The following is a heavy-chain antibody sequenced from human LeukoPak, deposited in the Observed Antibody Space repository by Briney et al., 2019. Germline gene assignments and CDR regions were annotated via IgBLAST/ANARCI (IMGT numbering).Heavy chain of an antibody. CDR1: GVSITDNW. CDR2: ILHTGPT. D-gene: IGHD2/OR15-2a*01. J-gene: IGHJ5*02. Sequence: SETLSLTCAVSGVSITDNWWSWVRQPPGKGLEWIGEILHTGPTNFNPSLKSRVTMSVDTSKNQFSLKLSSVTAADTAVYYCARALSGWTWFDPWGQGTLVTVSS. CDR3: ARALSGWTWFDP. V-gene: IGHV4-4*02.